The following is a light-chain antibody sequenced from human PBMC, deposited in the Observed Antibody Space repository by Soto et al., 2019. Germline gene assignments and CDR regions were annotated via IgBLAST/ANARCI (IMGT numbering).Light chain of an antibody. CDR3: QQLYTYPHT. CDR2: SIS. Sequence: IHVTQSPSILSASVGDSVTITCRTSQGVLNSFAWYQQKSGKAPRLLIYSISSLKSGVPSRFSGSGSGAEFTLTITNLQPEDFATYCCQQLYTYPHTFGLGTQLQI. J-gene: IGKJ2*01. V-gene: IGKV1-9*01. CDR1: QGVLNS.